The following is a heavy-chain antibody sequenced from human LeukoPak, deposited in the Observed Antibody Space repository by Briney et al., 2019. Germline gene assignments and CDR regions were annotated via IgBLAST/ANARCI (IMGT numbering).Heavy chain of an antibody. CDR2: ISSSGGST. CDR3: AKGDLYCSGPNCHTTTFDY. J-gene: IGHJ4*02. V-gene: IGHV3-23*01. CDR1: GFTFSNYA. D-gene: IGHD2-2*01. Sequence: PGGSLRLSCAASGFTFSNYAMSWVRQAPGKGLEWVSAISSSGGSTYYADSVKGRFTISRDNSKNTLYLQINSLRAEDTAVYYCAKGDLYCSGPNCHTTTFDYWGQGTLLTVSS.